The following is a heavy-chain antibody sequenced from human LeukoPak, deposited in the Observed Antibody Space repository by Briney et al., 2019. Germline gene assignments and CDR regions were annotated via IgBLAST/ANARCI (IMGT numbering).Heavy chain of an antibody. CDR1: GYSFTSYW. CDR2: IFPGDSDT. V-gene: IGHV5-51*01. J-gene: IGHJ5*02. Sequence: EESLKISCKGSGYSFTSYWIGWVRQMPVKGLEWMGIIFPGDSDTRYSPSFQGQVTMSADKSISTAYLQWSSLKASDSAIYYCARTQNWFDPWGQGTLVTVSS. CDR3: ARTQNWFDP.